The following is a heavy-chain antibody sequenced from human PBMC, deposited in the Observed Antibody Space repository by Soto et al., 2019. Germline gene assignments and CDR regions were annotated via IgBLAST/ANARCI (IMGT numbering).Heavy chain of an antibody. Sequence: EVQLVESGGGLVKPGGSLRLSCAASGFTFSSYSMNWVRQAPGKGLEWVSSISSSSSYIYYADSVKGRFTISRDNAKNSLYLQMNSVRAEDTAVYYCARDVTSSTYYYLSPGGFDPWGQGTLDTVSS. CDR1: GFTFSSYS. D-gene: IGHD3-22*01. CDR2: ISSSSSYI. V-gene: IGHV3-21*01. J-gene: IGHJ5*02. CDR3: ARDVTSSTYYYLSPGGFDP.